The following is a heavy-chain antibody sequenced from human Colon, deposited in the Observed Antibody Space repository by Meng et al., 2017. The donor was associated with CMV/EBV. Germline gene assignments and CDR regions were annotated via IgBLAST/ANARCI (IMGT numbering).Heavy chain of an antibody. CDR1: GFTFGEYA. Sequence: SCTGSGFTFGEYALTWVRQAPGKGLEWVGVIRSRDHGAKTEYAASVKDRFTISRDESKSIAYLQMNSLKTEDTAMYYCAKSQLDLLHSPYFYGMDVWGQGTTVTVSS. D-gene: IGHD3-10*01. V-gene: IGHV3-49*04. CDR3: AKSQLDLLHSPYFYGMDV. J-gene: IGHJ6*02. CDR2: IRSRDHGAKT.